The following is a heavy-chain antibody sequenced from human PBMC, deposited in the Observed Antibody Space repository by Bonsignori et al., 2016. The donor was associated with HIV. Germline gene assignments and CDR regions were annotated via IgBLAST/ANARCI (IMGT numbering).Heavy chain of an antibody. CDR3: TTDPAPLGKMDY. D-gene: IGHD7-27*01. Sequence: WIRQPPGKGLEWVGRIKSKTDGGTTDYAAPVKGRFTISRDDSKNTLYLQMNSLKTEDTAVYYCTTDPAPLGKMDYWGQGTLVTVSS. CDR2: IKSKTDGGTT. J-gene: IGHJ4*02. V-gene: IGHV3-15*01.